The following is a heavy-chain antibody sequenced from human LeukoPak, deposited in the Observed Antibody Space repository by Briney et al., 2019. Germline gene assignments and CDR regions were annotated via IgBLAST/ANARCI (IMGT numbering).Heavy chain of an antibody. J-gene: IGHJ6*04. Sequence: ISGSGGSTYDADSVMCRFPIYRDNSKNTLYLQMNSLRAEDTAVYYCAKSPAVYYYYGMDVWGKGTTVTVSS. CDR2: ISGSGGST. CDR3: AKSPAVYYYYGMDV. V-gene: IGHV3-23*01.